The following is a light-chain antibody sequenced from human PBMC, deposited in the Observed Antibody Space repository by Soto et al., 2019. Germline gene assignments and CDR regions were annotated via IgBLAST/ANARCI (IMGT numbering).Light chain of an antibody. V-gene: IGKV3-20*01. CDR3: HQYGSSPT. J-gene: IGKJ5*01. CDR2: AAS. Sequence: EIVLSQSPGPLSLSPGERATLSCRASQSVSSDYLAWYHQKPGQPPRLLIYAASSRATGIQDRFSGSGSGTDFTLTISRLEPEDFAVYYCHQYGSSPTXGQGTRLDIK. CDR1: QSVSSDY.